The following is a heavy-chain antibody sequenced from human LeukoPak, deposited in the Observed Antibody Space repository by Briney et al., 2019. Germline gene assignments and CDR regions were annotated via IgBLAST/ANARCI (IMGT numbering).Heavy chain of an antibody. V-gene: IGHV3-7*05. CDR1: GFTFNNYW. CDR3: ARRSVMDV. J-gene: IGHJ6*02. Sequence: PGGSLRLSCAASGFTFNNYWMSWVRKAPGKGLEWVANIKQDGSEKYYVDSVKGRFTISRDNAKNSLYLQMNSLRAEDTAVYFCARRSVMDVWGQGTTVTVSS. CDR2: IKQDGSEK.